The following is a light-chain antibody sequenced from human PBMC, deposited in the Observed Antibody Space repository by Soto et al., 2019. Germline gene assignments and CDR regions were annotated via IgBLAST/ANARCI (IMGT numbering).Light chain of an antibody. V-gene: IGKV1-39*01. CDR3: QQSFSTPRT. Sequence: DIQMTQSPSSLSASVGDRVTITCRASQSISNYLNWYQQKPGKAPNLLIYAASSLQSGVPSRFSGSGSRTDFTLTISSLQPEYFATYYCQQSFSTPRTFGQGTKVEIK. J-gene: IGKJ1*01. CDR2: AAS. CDR1: QSISNY.